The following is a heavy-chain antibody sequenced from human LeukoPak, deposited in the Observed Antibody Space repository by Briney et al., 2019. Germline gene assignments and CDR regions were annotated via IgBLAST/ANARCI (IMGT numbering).Heavy chain of an antibody. CDR3: GAAYSGSSPFDY. D-gene: IGHD1-26*01. V-gene: IGHV3-21*01. CDR1: GFTFSTYT. J-gene: IGHJ4*02. Sequence: GGSLRLSCTASGFTFSTYTMNWVRQAPGKGLEWVSSISSSSYYIYYADSVKGRFTISRDNAKNSLFLQMNSLRAEDTAVYYCGAAYSGSSPFDYWGQGTLVTVSS. CDR2: ISSSSYYI.